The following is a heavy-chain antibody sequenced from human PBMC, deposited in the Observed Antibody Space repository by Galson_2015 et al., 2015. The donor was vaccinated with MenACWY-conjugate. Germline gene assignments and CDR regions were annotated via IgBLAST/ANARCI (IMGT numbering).Heavy chain of an antibody. J-gene: IGHJ6*02. CDR1: GFTFRNYW. V-gene: IGHV3-7*03. CDR2: IKKDGGEK. CDR3: ARGHYGMDV. Sequence: SLRLSCEASGFTFRNYWMTWVRQAPGKGLEWVASIKKDGGEKYYVDSVKGRFTISRDNAKNSLYMEMNSLRVEDTAVYSCARGHYGMDVWGQGTTVTASS.